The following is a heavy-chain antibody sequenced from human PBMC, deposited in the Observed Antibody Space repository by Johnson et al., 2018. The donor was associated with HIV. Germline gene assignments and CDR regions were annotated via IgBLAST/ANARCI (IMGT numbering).Heavy chain of an antibody. D-gene: IGHD6-19*01. CDR1: GFTFSSYA. Sequence: QVQLVESGGGVVQPGRSLRLSCAASGFTFSSYAMHWVRQAPATGLQWVAVISYDGRDKYYADSVKGRFTISRDNSKNTLYLQMNSLRAEDTAVYYCARFDSGWQWQGLDIWGQGTMVTVSS. V-gene: IGHV3-30*04. J-gene: IGHJ3*02. CDR3: ARFDSGWQWQGLDI. CDR2: ISYDGRDK.